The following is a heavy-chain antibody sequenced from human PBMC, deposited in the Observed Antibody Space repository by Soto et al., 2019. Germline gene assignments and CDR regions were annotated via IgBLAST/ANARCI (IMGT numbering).Heavy chain of an antibody. J-gene: IGHJ6*02. Sequence: GASVKVSCKASGGTFSSYTISWVRQAPGQGLEWMGRIIPILGIANYAQKFQGRVTITADKSTSTAYMELSSLRSEDTAVYYCAREGLGTTVTPYYYYYGMDVWGQGTTVTVSS. V-gene: IGHV1-69*04. CDR2: IIPILGIA. CDR3: AREGLGTTVTPYYYYYGMDV. CDR1: GGTFSSYT. D-gene: IGHD4-17*01.